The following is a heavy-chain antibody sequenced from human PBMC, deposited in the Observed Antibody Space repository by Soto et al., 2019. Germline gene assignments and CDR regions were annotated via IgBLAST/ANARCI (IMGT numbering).Heavy chain of an antibody. Sequence: QVQLQESGPGLVKPSETLSLTCAVSGASFETYYWSWIRQPPGKGLEWIGYIFYSGHLKYNPSLKSRLTISVDPSKNQISLSLTSVTAADPAVYYCAREGGGYRFDYWGQGTLVTVSS. CDR3: AREGGGYRFDY. V-gene: IGHV4-59*01. CDR2: IFYSGHL. CDR1: GASFETYY. D-gene: IGHD1-26*01. J-gene: IGHJ4*02.